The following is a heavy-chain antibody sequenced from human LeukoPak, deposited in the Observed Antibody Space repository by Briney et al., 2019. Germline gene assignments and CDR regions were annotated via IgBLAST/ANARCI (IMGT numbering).Heavy chain of an antibody. V-gene: IGHV4-59*08. CDR3: AAHAAISAAGTAPFDN. CDR2: IYRGNT. D-gene: IGHD6-13*01. Sequence: KPSETLSLTCTVSGGSVNNYYWSWIRQPPGKGLNWMGYIYRGNTKYNPSLKSRVTISMDTSQNQISLKLISGTAADTAVYYCAAHAAISAAGTAPFDNWGQGMLVTVSS. J-gene: IGHJ4*02. CDR1: GGSVNNYY.